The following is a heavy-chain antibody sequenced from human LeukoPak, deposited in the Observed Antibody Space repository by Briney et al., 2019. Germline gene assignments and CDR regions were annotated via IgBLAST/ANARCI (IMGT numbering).Heavy chain of an antibody. Sequence: SQTLSLTRAISGDSVSSNSAAWNWIRQSPSRGLEWLGRTYYRSKWYNDYAVSVKSRITINPDTSKNPFSLQLNSVPPEDTAVYYCARAYPGYSSSWYYFDYWGQGTLVTVSS. J-gene: IGHJ4*02. CDR3: ARAYPGYSSSWYYFDY. CDR2: TYYRSKWYN. D-gene: IGHD6-13*01. V-gene: IGHV6-1*01. CDR1: GDSVSSNSAA.